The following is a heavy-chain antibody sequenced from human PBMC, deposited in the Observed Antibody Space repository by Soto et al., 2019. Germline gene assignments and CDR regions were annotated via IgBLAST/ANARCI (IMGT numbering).Heavy chain of an antibody. CDR3: ASPVHVGLDP. J-gene: IGHJ5*02. Sequence: GASVKVSCKASGYSFTDFDYHIHWVRQAPGQGLEWMGWIDPHSGGTNYAQRFRGGVTMTRDTSITTAYMELRYLKSDDTAVYYCASPVHVGLDPWGQGTLVTVSS. CDR2: IDPHSGGT. V-gene: IGHV1-2*02. CDR1: GYSFTDFDYH.